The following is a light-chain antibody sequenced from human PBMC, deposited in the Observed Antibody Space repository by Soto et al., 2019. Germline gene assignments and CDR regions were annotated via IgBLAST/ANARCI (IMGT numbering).Light chain of an antibody. CDR3: HQYGGSPQT. J-gene: IGKJ1*01. CDR1: QSVSNY. Sequence: IGLTQSPVPLSLSPGERATLSCRASQSVSNYLAWYQRKPGQAPRLLIYGASSRATGIPDRFSGSGSGTDFTLTISRLEPEDFAVYYCHQYGGSPQTFGQGTKVDIK. V-gene: IGKV3-20*01. CDR2: GAS.